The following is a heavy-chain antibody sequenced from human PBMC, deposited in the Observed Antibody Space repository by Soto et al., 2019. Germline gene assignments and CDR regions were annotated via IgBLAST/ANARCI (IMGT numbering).Heavy chain of an antibody. CDR2: IYYSGST. D-gene: IGHD3-3*01. CDR3: ARDRVRFLEWLTDY. J-gene: IGHJ4*02. V-gene: IGHV4-59*01. Sequence: SETLSLTCTVSGGSISSYYWSWIRQPPGKGLEWIGYIYYSGSTNYNPSLKSRVTISVDTSKNQFSLKLSSVTAADTAVYYCARDRVRFLEWLTDYWGQGTLVTVSS. CDR1: GGSISSYY.